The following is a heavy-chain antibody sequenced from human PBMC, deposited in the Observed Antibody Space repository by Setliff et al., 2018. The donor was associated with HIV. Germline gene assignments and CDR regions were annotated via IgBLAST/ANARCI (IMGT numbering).Heavy chain of an antibody. D-gene: IGHD6-19*01. J-gene: IGHJ4*02. CDR2: IYQTGST. V-gene: IGHV4-38-2*02. Sequence: PSETLSLTCTVSGYSISSGHYWGWIRQPPGKGLEWIGSIYQTGSTNYNPSLKSRATVSLDMSKNQFSLKLTSVTAADTAVYYCGRQAWDHQSSGYFVDYWGQGTLVTAPQ. CDR1: GYSISSGHY. CDR3: GRQAWDHQSSGYFVDY.